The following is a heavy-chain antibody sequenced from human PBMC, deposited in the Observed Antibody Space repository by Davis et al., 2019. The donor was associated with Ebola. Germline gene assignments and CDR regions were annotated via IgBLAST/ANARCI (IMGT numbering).Heavy chain of an antibody. Sequence: GESLKISCAASGFTFNDYPMNWVRQAPGKGLEWISHIRGDGTISYSDSVKGRLTISRDNAKSSLYLQMNSLRAEDTAVYYCARDWITMVRGVIIVLDYYGMDVWGQGTTVTVSS. J-gene: IGHJ6*02. CDR3: ARDWITMVRGVIIVLDYYGMDV. CDR1: GFTFNDYP. V-gene: IGHV3-69-1*02. CDR2: IRGDGTI. D-gene: IGHD3-10*01.